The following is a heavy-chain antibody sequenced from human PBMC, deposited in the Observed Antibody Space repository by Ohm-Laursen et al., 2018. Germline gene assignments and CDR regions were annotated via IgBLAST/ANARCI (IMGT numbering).Heavy chain of an antibody. V-gene: IGHV3-21*01. D-gene: IGHD4-17*01. CDR1: GFTFSSNA. CDR3: ARTTQYGEFIPWYFDL. Sequence: SLRLSCAASGFTFSSNAMNWVRQAPGEGLEWVSSISSGSRYIHYADSVQGRFTLSRDDAKNSLYLQMNSLRAEDTAQYYCARTTQYGEFIPWYFDLWGRGTLVTVSS. J-gene: IGHJ2*01. CDR2: ISSGSRYI.